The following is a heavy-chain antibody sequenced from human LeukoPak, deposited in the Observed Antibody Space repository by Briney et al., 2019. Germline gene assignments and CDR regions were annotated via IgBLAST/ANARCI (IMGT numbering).Heavy chain of an antibody. D-gene: IGHD2-2*01. J-gene: IGHJ3*02. CDR3: ASGQGTSSWGDPTPDAFDI. CDR1: GFTFSSYG. CDR2: IRYVGSNK. V-gene: IGHV3-30*02. Sequence: GGSLRLSCAASGFTFSSYGMHWVRQAPGKGLEWVAFIRYVGSNKYYADSVKGRFTISRDNSKNTLYLQMNSPRAEDTAVYYCASGQGTSSWGDPTPDAFDIWGQGTMVTVSS.